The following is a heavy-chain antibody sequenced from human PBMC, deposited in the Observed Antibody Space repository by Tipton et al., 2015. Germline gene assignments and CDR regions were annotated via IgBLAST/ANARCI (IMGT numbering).Heavy chain of an antibody. CDR1: SDSISKYY. V-gene: IGHV4-59*01. J-gene: IGHJ4*01. D-gene: IGHD3-10*01. CDR2: IYYSGST. CDR3: ARFRFGYFDY. Sequence: LRLSCSVSSDSISKYYWSWIRQPPGKGLEWIGYIYYSGSTKYSPSLKSRVTISVDSSKTQLSLKLRSVTAADTAVYYCARFRFGYFDYWGHGTLVTVSS.